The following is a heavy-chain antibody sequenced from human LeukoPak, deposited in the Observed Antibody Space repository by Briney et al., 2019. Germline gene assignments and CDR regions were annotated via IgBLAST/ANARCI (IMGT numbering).Heavy chain of an antibody. J-gene: IGHJ4*02. D-gene: IGHD6-13*01. Sequence: SETLSLTCTVSGGSISSVDYYWSWIRQPPGKGLEWIGYIYYSGSTYYNPSLKSRVTISIDTSKNQFSLKLSSVTAADTAVYYCARGARTAAGTFYFDYWGQGTLVTVSS. CDR3: ARGARTAAGTFYFDY. V-gene: IGHV4-30-4*08. CDR2: IYYSGST. CDR1: GGSISSVDYY.